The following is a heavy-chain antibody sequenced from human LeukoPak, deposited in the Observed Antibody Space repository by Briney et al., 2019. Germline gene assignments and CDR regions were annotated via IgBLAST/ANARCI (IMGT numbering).Heavy chain of an antibody. V-gene: IGHV4-34*01. CDR2: INHSGST. CDR3: ARGKTYYYGSGSYGPPFDY. D-gene: IGHD3-10*01. Sequence: SETLSLTCAVYGWSFSGYYWSWIRQPPGKGLDWIGEINHSGSTNYNPSLKSRVAISVDTSKNQFSLKLSSVTAADTAVYYCARGKTYYYGSGSYGPPFDYWGQGTLVTVSP. J-gene: IGHJ4*02. CDR1: GWSFSGYY.